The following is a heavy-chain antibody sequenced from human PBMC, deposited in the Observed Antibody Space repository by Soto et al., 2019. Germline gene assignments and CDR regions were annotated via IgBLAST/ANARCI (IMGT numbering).Heavy chain of an antibody. CDR2: IWYDGSNK. CDR3: ARDISCSGGSGYDYYCYYGMDV. Sequence: GGSLRLSCAASGFTFSSYGMHWVRQAPGKGLEWVAVIWYDGSNKYYADSVKGRFTISRDNSKNTLYLQMNSLRAEDTAVYYCARDISCSGGSGYDYYCYYGMDVWGKGTTVTVSS. CDR1: GFTFSSYG. D-gene: IGHD2-15*01. V-gene: IGHV3-33*01. J-gene: IGHJ6*04.